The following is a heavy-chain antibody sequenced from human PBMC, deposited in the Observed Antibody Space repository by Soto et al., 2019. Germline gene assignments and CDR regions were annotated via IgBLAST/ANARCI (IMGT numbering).Heavy chain of an antibody. CDR1: GYTFINYG. D-gene: IGHD2-8*02. J-gene: IGHJ4*02. V-gene: IGHV1-18*04. CDR2: INTYSDRT. Sequence: QVQLVQSGAEMKNPGASVKVSCKASGYTFINYGISWVRQAPGQGLEWLGWINTYSDRTNYAQEFQGRVSMTTEKXXSTVYMELRSLRSGDTALYYCARDYTGRGYFDHWGQGSLVTVSS. CDR3: ARDYTGRGYFDH.